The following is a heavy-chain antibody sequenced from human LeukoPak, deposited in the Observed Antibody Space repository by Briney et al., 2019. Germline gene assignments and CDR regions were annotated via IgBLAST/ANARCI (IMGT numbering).Heavy chain of an antibody. CDR1: GFTFSSYG. D-gene: IGHD2-2*01. CDR3: AKDHCSSTSCYYFDY. J-gene: IGHJ4*02. CDR2: ISYDGSNK. V-gene: IGHV3-30*18. Sequence: PGGSLRLSRAASGFTFSSYGMHWVRQAPGKGLEWVAVISYDGSNKYYADSVKGRFTISRDNSKNTLYLQMNSLRAEDTAVYYCAKDHCSSTSCYYFDYWGQGTLVTVSS.